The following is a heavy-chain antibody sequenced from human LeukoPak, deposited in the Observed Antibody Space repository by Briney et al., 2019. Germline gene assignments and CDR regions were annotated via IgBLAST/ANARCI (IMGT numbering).Heavy chain of an antibody. CDR1: GVSFSGYY. CDR3: ARGYSSREMATIPYEY. D-gene: IGHD5-24*01. V-gene: IGHV4-34*01. Sequence: SETLSLTCAGYGVSFSGYYWSWIRQPPGKGLEWSGEINHSGSTNYNPSLKSRVTISVDTYKNQFSLKLSSVTAADTAVYYCARGYSSREMATIPYEYWGQGTLVTVSS. CDR2: INHSGST. J-gene: IGHJ4*02.